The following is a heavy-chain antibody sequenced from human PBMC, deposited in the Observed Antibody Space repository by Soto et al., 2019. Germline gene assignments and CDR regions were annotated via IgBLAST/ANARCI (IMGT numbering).Heavy chain of an antibody. Sequence: PSETLSLTCTVSGGSVNSGNYYWSCIRQPPGKRLEWIGFIYYSGSTNYNPSLKSRVTISVDTSKNQFSLKLSSVTAADTAVYYCARQPYYDILTGYWWFDPWGQGTLVTVSS. V-gene: IGHV4-61*01. CDR2: IYYSGST. CDR1: GGSVNSGNYY. J-gene: IGHJ5*02. CDR3: ARQPYYDILTGYWWFDP. D-gene: IGHD3-9*01.